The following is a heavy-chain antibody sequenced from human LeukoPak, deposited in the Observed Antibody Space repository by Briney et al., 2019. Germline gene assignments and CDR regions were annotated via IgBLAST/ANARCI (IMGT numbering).Heavy chain of an antibody. CDR1: GFTFSSYW. Sequence: GGSLRLSCAASGFTFSSYWMSWVRQAPGKGLEWVANIKQDGSEKYYVDSVKGRFTISRDNAKNSLYLQMNSLRAEDTAVYYCARDQGNYGSGFYCMDVWGKGTTVTISS. D-gene: IGHD3-10*01. V-gene: IGHV3-7*01. CDR3: ARDQGNYGSGFYCMDV. CDR2: IKQDGSEK. J-gene: IGHJ6*03.